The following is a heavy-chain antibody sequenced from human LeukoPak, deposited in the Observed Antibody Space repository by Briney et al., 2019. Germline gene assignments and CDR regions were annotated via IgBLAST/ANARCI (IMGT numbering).Heavy chain of an antibody. V-gene: IGHV4-39*01. D-gene: IGHD3-3*01. J-gene: IGHJ5*02. Sequence: SETLSLTCTVPGGSISSSSYYWGWIRQPPGKGLEWIGSIYYSGSTYYNPSLKSRVTISVDTSKNQFSLKLSSVTAADTAVYYCARLRFLEPGWFDPWGQGTLVTVSS. CDR1: GGSISSSSYY. CDR2: IYYSGST. CDR3: ARLRFLEPGWFDP.